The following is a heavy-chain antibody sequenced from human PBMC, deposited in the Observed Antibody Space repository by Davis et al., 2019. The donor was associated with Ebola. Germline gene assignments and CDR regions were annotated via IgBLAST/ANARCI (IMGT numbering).Heavy chain of an antibody. V-gene: IGHV3-7*03. CDR3: TRGVQY. J-gene: IGHJ4*02. D-gene: IGHD1-1*01. CDR1: GFTFSSYW. CDR2: IKQDGSEK. Sequence: GESLKISCAASGFTFSSYWMSWVRQAPGKGPEWVANIKQDGSEKYYVDSVKGRFTISRDNAKNSLYLQMNSLKTEDTAVYYCTRGVQYWGQGTLVTVSS.